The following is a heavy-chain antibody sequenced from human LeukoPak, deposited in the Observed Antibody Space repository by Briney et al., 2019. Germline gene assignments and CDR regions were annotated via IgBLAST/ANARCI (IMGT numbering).Heavy chain of an antibody. D-gene: IGHD6-13*01. J-gene: IGHJ4*02. V-gene: IGHV4-59*01. CDR3: ARGSNRGAAADY. CDR1: GGSISSYY. CDR2: IYYSGST. Sequence: SETLSLTCTVSGGSISSYYWSWIRQPPGKGLEWIGYIYYSGSTNYNPSLKSRVTTSVDTSKNQFSLKLSSVTAADTAVYYCARGSNRGAAADYWGQGTLVTVSS.